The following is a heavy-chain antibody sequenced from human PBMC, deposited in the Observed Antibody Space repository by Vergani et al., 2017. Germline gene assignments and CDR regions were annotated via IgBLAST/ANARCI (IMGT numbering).Heavy chain of an antibody. CDR3: VRARCSGPCFMSNWFDS. CDR2: IKSDGSIT. J-gene: IGHJ5*01. D-gene: IGHD5-12*01. Sequence: EVQLVESGGGVVRPGGSLRLSCEGSGFSFSGYWMHWVRQSPEKGLVWVSRIKSDGSITNYADSVKGRFTISRDNAKNTLYLEMNSLRGDDTAIYYCVRARCSGPCFMSNWFDSWGQGTLVTVSS. V-gene: IGHV3-74*01. CDR1: GFSFSGYW.